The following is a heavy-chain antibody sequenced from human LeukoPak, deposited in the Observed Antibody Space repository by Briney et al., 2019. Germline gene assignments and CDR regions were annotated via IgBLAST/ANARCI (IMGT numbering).Heavy chain of an antibody. V-gene: IGHV3-7*03. J-gene: IGHJ4*02. CDR3: AREEGAGCSGGSCYEDLYYFDY. Sequence: GGSLRLSCAASGFTFSSYWMSWVRRAPGKGLEWVANIKQDGSEKYYVDSVKGRFTISRDNAKNSLYLQMNSLRAEDTAVYYCAREEGAGCSGGSCYEDLYYFDYWGQGTLVTVSS. CDR2: IKQDGSEK. D-gene: IGHD2-15*01. CDR1: GFTFSSYW.